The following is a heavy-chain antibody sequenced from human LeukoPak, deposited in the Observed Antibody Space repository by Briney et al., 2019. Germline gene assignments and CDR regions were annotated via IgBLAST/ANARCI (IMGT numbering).Heavy chain of an antibody. D-gene: IGHD3-10*01. J-gene: IGHJ4*02. CDR2: ISGSGGGT. CDR1: RFTFGTYA. V-gene: IGHV3-23*01. CDR3: AKGGGSGSYYIFDF. Sequence: GGSLRLSCVASRFTFGTYAMNWVRQAPGKGLEWVSGISGSGGGTYYGDSVKGRFTISRDNSKNTVYLQMDNLRADDTAVYYCAKGGGSGSYYIFDFWGQGTLVTVSS.